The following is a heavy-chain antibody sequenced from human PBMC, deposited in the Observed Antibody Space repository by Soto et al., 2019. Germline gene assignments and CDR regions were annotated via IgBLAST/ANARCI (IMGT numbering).Heavy chain of an antibody. D-gene: IGHD2-2*01. V-gene: IGHV1-2*04. Sequence: ASVKVSCKASGYTFTGYYMHWVRQAPGQGLEWMGWINPNSGGTNYAQKFQGWVTMTRDTSISTAYMELSRLRSDDTAVYYCARATIVLVPAAMVSHWFDPWGQGTLVTVSS. CDR1: GYTFTGYY. J-gene: IGHJ5*02. CDR2: INPNSGGT. CDR3: ARATIVLVPAAMVSHWFDP.